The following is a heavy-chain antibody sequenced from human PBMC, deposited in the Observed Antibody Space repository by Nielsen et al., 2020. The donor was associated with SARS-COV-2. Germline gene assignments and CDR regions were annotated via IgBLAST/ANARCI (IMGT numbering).Heavy chain of an antibody. CDR2: IRPDGTGA. Sequence: GESLKISCEVSGFTFSASWMAWVRQAPGKGLEWLSNIRPDGTGANYVDSVKGRFTISRDNAKNLLYLQMGSLRADDTAVYFCKSEGNWGQGTLVTVSS. J-gene: IGHJ4*02. CDR3: KSEGN. CDR1: GFTFSASW. V-gene: IGHV3-7*03.